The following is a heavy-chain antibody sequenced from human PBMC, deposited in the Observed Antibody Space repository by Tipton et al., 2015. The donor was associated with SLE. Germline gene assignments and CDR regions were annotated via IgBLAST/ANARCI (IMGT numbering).Heavy chain of an antibody. J-gene: IGHJ2*01. Sequence: LRLSCAASGFTFSDYYMSWIRQPPGTGLEWIGEINHSGSTNYNPSLKSRVTISLDTSKNQFSLKLTSVTAADTADTAVYYCARGTSEGYFDLWGRGTLVTVSS. V-gene: IGHV4-34*01. CDR3: ARGTSEGYFDL. CDR1: GFTFSDYY. D-gene: IGHD6-6*01. CDR2: INHSGST.